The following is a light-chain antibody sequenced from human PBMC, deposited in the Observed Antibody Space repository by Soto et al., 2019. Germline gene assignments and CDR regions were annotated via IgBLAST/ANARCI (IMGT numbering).Light chain of an antibody. CDR1: QSISSY. Sequence: DIQMTQSPSSLSASVGDRVTITCRASQSISSYLNWYQQKPGKAPKGLIYKASTLESGAPSRFSGSGSGTEFTLTISSLQPDDSATYYCQRYNTYPLTFGGGTKVDIK. V-gene: IGKV1-5*03. CDR3: QRYNTYPLT. J-gene: IGKJ4*01. CDR2: KAS.